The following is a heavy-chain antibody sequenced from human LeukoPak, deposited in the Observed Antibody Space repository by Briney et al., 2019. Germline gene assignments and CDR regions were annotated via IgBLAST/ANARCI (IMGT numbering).Heavy chain of an antibody. CDR1: GYTFTSYG. V-gene: IGHV1-18*01. CDR2: VSAYNGNT. CDR3: ARDERRRAVTTFDY. J-gene: IGHJ4*02. D-gene: IGHD4-17*01. Sequence: GASVKVSCKASGYTFTSYGISWVRQAPGQGLEWMGWVSAYNGNTNYAQKLQGRVTMTTDTSTSTAYMELRSLRSDDTAVYYCARDERRRAVTTFDYWGQGTLVTVSS.